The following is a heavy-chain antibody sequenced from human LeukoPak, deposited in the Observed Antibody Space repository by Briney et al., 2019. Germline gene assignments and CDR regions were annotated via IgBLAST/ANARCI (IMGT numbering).Heavy chain of an antibody. D-gene: IGHD3-9*01. CDR3: ARGGNYDILTGLHWIDP. J-gene: IGHJ5*02. Sequence: SETLSLTCAVSGGSFSAYYWSWIRQPPGKGLEWIGEINHSGSTNYNPSLKSRVTISVDTSKNQFSLKLSSVTAADTAVYYCARGGNYDILTGLHWIDPWGQGTLVTVSS. CDR2: INHSGST. V-gene: IGHV4-34*01. CDR1: GGSFSAYY.